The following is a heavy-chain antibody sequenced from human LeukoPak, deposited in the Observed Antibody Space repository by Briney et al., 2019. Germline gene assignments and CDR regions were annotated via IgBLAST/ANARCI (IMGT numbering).Heavy chain of an antibody. Sequence: GVPLRLSCAASGFTFSSYGMYWVRKAPGKGLEWVAFMCYNGSNKYYADSVKARLTTSGDNSKNTLYLQMNSLRAEDTAVYYCAKDRWRRSSGYYAVDYWGQGTLVTFPS. V-gene: IGHV3-30*02. D-gene: IGHD3-22*01. J-gene: IGHJ4*02. CDR1: GFTFSSYG. CDR3: AKDRWRRSSGYYAVDY. CDR2: MCYNGSNK.